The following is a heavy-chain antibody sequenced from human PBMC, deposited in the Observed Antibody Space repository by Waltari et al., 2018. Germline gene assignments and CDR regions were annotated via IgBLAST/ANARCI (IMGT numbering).Heavy chain of an antibody. CDR2: VQSSGST. Sequence: QVQLRESGPGLVKSSETLSLTCSVSGDSLGPTYWSWLRQSPGKGLEWIGYVQSSGSTDYNPSFRGRVTMSADASKNQFSLTLKSLTAADTATYFCARALWRVGTRGDFFDIWGRGTTVTVS. V-gene: IGHV4-59*01. CDR3: ARALWRVGTRGDFFDI. D-gene: IGHD1-7*01. J-gene: IGHJ3*02. CDR1: GDSLGPTY.